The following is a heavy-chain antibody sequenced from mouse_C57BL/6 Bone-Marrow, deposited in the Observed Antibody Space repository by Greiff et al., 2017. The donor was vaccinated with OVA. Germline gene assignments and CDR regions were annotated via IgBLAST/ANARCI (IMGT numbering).Heavy chain of an antibody. V-gene: IGHV2-2*01. Sequence: VKLVESGPGLVQPSQSLSITCTVSGFSFTSYGVHWVRQSPGKGLEWLGVIWSGGSTDYNAAFISRLSISKDNSKSQVFFKMNSLQADDTAIYYCARAHITTVVVDYWGQGTTLTVSS. CDR3: ARAHITTVVVDY. D-gene: IGHD1-1*01. J-gene: IGHJ2*01. CDR1: GFSFTSYG. CDR2: IWSGGST.